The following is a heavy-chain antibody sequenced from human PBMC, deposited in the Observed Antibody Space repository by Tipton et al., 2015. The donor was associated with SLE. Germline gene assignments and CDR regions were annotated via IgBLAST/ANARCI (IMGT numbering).Heavy chain of an antibody. J-gene: IGHJ4*02. CDR2: IYHSGST. CDR1: GYSISSAYY. CDR3: ARLGDDHRFEY. Sequence: TLSLTCVVSGYSISSAYYWGWIRQPPGKGLEWIGSIYHSGSTYYNPSLKSRVTISVDTSKNKFSLNLRSVTAADMAVYYCARLGDDHRFEYWGQGTLVTVPS. V-gene: IGHV4-38-2*01. D-gene: IGHD1-26*01.